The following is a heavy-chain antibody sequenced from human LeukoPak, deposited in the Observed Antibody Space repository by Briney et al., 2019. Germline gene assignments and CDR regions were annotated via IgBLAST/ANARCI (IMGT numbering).Heavy chain of an antibody. D-gene: IGHD4-11*01. V-gene: IGHV3-11*06. J-gene: IGHJ4*02. CDR1: GFTFSDYY. Sequence: GSLRLSCADSGFTFSDYYMSWIRQAPGKGLEWVSYISGSSSYTNYADSVRGRFTISRDNAKNSLYLQMNSLRAEDTAVYYCARGMTTVTTIDYWGQGTLVTVSS. CDR2: ISGSSSYT. CDR3: ARGMTTVTTIDY.